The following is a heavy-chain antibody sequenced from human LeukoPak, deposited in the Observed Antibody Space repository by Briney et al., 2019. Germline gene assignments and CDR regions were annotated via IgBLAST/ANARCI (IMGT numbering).Heavy chain of an antibody. D-gene: IGHD7-27*01. J-gene: IGHJ4*02. CDR2: ISGGGGVA. CDR1: GFTFDNYA. V-gene: IGHV3-23*01. Sequence: GGCLRLSCAAPGFTFDNYAMNWVRQAPGKGLEWVSTISGGGGVAYHADSVKGRFTISRDNPKNTLYLQMNSLRAEDTAVYYCARNWGFDSWGQGTLVTAST. CDR3: ARNWGFDS.